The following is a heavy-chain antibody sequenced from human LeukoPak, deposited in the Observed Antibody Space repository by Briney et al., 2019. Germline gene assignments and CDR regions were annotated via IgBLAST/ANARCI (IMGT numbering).Heavy chain of an antibody. J-gene: IGHJ4*02. CDR1: GYTFTSYY. Sequence: ASVKVSCKASGYTFTSYYMHWVRQAPGQGLEWMGLINPSGGSTSYAQKFQGRVTMTRDTSTSTVYMELSSLRSEDTAVYYCAKTQRPDTAMVTLDYWGQGTMVTVSS. CDR2: INPSGGST. D-gene: IGHD5-18*01. CDR3: AKTQRPDTAMVTLDY. V-gene: IGHV1-46*01.